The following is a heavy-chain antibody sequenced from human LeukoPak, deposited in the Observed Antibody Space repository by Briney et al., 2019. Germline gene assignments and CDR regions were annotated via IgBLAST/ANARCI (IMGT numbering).Heavy chain of an antibody. CDR2: ISAYNGKT. J-gene: IGHJ6*03. Sequence: ASVKVSCKASGYTFISYGISWVRQAPGQGLEWMGWISAYNGKTNYAQKLQGRVTMTTDTSTSTAYMELSSLRSEDTAVYYCARGYSSSWYNYYYYYMDVWGKGTTVTVSS. CDR1: GYTFISYG. V-gene: IGHV1-18*01. D-gene: IGHD6-13*01. CDR3: ARGYSSSWYNYYYYYMDV.